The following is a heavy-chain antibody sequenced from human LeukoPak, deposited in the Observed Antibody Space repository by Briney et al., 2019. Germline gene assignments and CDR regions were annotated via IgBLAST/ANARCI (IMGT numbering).Heavy chain of an antibody. D-gene: IGHD6-19*01. CDR3: ARDGFRGIAVADPFDY. J-gene: IGHJ4*02. Sequence: GGSLRLSCAASGFTFSSYSMNWVRQAPGKGLEWVSSISSSSSYIYYADSVKGRFTISRDNAKNSLYLQMNSLRAEDTAVYYCARDGFRGIAVADPFDYWGQGTLVTVSS. CDR1: GFTFSSYS. CDR2: ISSSSSYI. V-gene: IGHV3-21*01.